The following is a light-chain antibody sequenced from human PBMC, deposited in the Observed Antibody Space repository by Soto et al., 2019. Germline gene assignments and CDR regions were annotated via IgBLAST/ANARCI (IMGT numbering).Light chain of an antibody. CDR2: EVS. Sequence: QSVLTQPPSASGSPGQSVTISCTGTSSDIGGYNYVSWYQQHPGKAPKLIIYEVSKRPSGVPDRFSGSKSGNTASPTVSGLQAEDEADYYCTSYAGSNNLVFAGGTKLTVL. CDR3: TSYAGSNNLV. CDR1: SSDIGGYNY. J-gene: IGLJ3*02. V-gene: IGLV2-8*01.